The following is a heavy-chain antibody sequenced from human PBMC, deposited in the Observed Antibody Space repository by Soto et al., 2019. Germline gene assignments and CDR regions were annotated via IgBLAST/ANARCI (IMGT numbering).Heavy chain of an antibody. CDR3: ARAPVKVYRLFDY. Sequence: QVQLVQSGAEVKKPGASVKVSCKASGYTFTGYYMHWVRQAPGQGLEWMGWINPNSGGTDYAQKFQGWVTMPRDTSVSAAYMELSRLRSDAPAVYYCARAPVKVYRLFDYWGQGTLVTVSS. J-gene: IGHJ4*02. V-gene: IGHV1-2*04. CDR1: GYTFTGYY. D-gene: IGHD2-2*02. CDR2: INPNSGGT.